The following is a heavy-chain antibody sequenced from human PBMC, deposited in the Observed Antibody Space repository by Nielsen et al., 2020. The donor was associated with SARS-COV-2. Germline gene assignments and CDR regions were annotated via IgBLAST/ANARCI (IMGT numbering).Heavy chain of an antibody. V-gene: IGHV3-74*01. CDR3: ARDGEVGATTGLDY. J-gene: IGHJ4*02. CDR1: GFTFSSYW. Sequence: GESLKISCAASGFTFSSYWMHWVRQAPGKGLVWVSRINSDGSSTSYADSVKGRFTISRDNAKNTLYLQMNSLRAEDTAVYYCARDGEVGATTGLDYWGQGTLVTVSS. D-gene: IGHD1-26*01. CDR2: INSDGSST.